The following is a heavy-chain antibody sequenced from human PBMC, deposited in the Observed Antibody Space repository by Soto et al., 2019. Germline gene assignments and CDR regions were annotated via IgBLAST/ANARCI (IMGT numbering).Heavy chain of an antibody. D-gene: IGHD2-15*01. Sequence: ASVKVSCKASGYTFTSYGISWVRQAPGQGLEWMGWISAYNGNTNYAQKLQGRVTMTTDTSTSTAYMELRSLRSDDTAVYYCARDWRSYGSLVVVVAATWWFDPWGQGTLVTVSS. CDR3: ARDWRSYGSLVVVVAATWWFDP. CDR2: ISAYNGNT. J-gene: IGHJ5*02. V-gene: IGHV1-18*01. CDR1: GYTFTSYG.